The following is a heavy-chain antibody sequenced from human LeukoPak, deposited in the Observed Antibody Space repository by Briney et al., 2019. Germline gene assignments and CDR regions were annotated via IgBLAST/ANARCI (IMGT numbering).Heavy chain of an antibody. D-gene: IGHD1-1*01. J-gene: IGHJ4*02. CDR2: IYYSGST. CDR3: ARVPKLAYFDY. Sequence: SETLSLTCTVSGGSISSYYWSWIRQPPGKGLEWIGYIYYSGSTSYNPSLKSRVSISVDTSKNQFSLKLSSVTAADTAVYYCARVPKLAYFDYWGQGTLVTVSS. V-gene: IGHV4-59*01. CDR1: GGSISSYY.